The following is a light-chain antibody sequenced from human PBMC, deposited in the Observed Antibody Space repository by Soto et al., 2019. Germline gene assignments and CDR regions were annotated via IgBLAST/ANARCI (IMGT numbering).Light chain of an antibody. J-gene: IGKJ4*01. Sequence: EIVLTQSPATLSLSPGERATLSCRASQSVGSYLAWYQQKPGQAPRLLIYDASSRATGIPARFSGSGSGTDCTLTISSLEPEDFAVYYCQQRSNWPLTFGGGTKVDIK. CDR2: DAS. CDR3: QQRSNWPLT. V-gene: IGKV3-11*01. CDR1: QSVGSY.